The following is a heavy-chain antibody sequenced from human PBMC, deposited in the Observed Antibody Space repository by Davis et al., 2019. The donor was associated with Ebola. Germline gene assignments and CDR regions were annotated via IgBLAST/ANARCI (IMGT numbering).Heavy chain of an antibody. CDR3: ARVFGGPFDY. D-gene: IGHD3-16*01. J-gene: IGHJ4*02. CDR2: INPSGGST. CDR1: GYTFTSYG. V-gene: IGHV1-46*01. Sequence: AASVKVSCKASGYTFTSYGISWVRQAPGQGLEWMGIINPSGGSTSYAQKFQGRVTMTRDTSTSTVYMELSSLRSEDTAVYYCARVFGGPFDYWGQGTLVTVSS.